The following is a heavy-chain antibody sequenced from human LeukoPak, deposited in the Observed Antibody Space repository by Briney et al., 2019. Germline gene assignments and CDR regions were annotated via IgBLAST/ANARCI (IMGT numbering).Heavy chain of an antibody. J-gene: IGHJ4*02. CDR1: GGTFSSYA. D-gene: IGHD6-6*01. V-gene: IGHV1-8*02. Sequence: GSLVTVSCKASGGTFSSYAINWVRQATGQGLEWMGWMNPNSGNTSYAQKFQGRVTMTRNTSISTAYMELSSLRSEDTAVYYCARGPLIAARAGYWGQGTLVTVSS. CDR3: ARGPLIAARAGY. CDR2: MNPNSGNT.